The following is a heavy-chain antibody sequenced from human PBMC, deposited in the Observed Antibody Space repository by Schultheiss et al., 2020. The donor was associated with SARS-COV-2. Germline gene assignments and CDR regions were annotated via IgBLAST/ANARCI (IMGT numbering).Heavy chain of an antibody. J-gene: IGHJ4*02. CDR1: GSSITGFF. V-gene: IGHV4-59*01. CDR2: IYFTGIT. CDR3: ARAARVEQLFSVRGGHLDY. D-gene: IGHD3-10*01. Sequence: SETLSLTCSVSGSSITGFFWTWIRQPPGKGLDPIGNIYFTGITKYNPSLKGRITISVDTSKKQFSLRLGSVTAADTAVYYCARAARVEQLFSVRGGHLDYWGRGTQVTVSS.